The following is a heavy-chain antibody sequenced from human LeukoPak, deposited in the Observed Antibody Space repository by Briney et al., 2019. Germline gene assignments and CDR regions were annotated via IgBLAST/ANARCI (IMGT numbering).Heavy chain of an antibody. J-gene: IGHJ4*02. CDR2: ISTNGSRT. Sequence: GGSLRLSCTASGFTLSNFAMHWVRQSPDKGLQYVSAISTNGSRTFYADSVKGRFIISRDNTKNTLYLQMGSLRGEDTAVYYCARDSFYTGYDRGFGYWGQGTLVTVSS. D-gene: IGHD5-12*01. CDR1: GFTLSNFA. CDR3: ARDSFYTGYDRGFGY. V-gene: IGHV3-64*02.